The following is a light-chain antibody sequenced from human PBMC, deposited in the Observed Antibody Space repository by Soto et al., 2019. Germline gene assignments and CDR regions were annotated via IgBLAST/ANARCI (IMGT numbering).Light chain of an antibody. Sequence: QSVLTQPASVSGSPGQSITISCTGTSSDVGFYNYVSWYQQYPDKAPKLILSEVRNRPSGVSSRFSGSKSGNTASLTISGLQAEDEADYYCLSYTSSTTLVFGGGTKLTVL. CDR1: SSDVGFYNY. CDR2: EVR. V-gene: IGLV2-14*01. J-gene: IGLJ2*01. CDR3: LSYTSSTTLV.